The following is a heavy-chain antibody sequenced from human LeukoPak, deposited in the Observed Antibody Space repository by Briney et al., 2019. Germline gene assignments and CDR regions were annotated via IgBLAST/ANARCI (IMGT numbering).Heavy chain of an antibody. V-gene: IGHV1-69*05. CDR3: ARDGDGYTNGNFDY. J-gene: IGHJ4*02. CDR1: GGTFSSYA. CDR2: IIPIFATA. Sequence: SVKVSCKASGGTFSSYAISWVRQAPGQGLEWMGGIIPIFATANYAQKFQGRVTITTDESTSTAYMELRSLRPDDTAVYYCARDGDGYTNGNFDYWGQGTLVTVSS. D-gene: IGHD5-24*01.